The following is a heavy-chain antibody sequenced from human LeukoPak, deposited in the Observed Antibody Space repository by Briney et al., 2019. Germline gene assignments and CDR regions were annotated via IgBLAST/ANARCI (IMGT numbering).Heavy chain of an antibody. Sequence: PGRSLRLSCAASGFTFSSYDMHWVRQAPGKGLEWVAVIWYDGSNQYYADSVKGRFTISRDNSKNTLYLQMNSLRAEDTAVYYCARETSSGAYYYGMDVRGQGTTVTVSS. CDR3: ARETSSGAYYYGMDV. J-gene: IGHJ6*02. V-gene: IGHV3-33*01. CDR2: IWYDGSNQ. CDR1: GFTFSSYD.